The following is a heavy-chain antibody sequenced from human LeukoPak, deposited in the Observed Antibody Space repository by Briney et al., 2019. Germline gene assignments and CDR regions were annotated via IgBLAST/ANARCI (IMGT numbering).Heavy chain of an antibody. J-gene: IGHJ3*02. CDR1: GGSISSSSYY. D-gene: IGHD2-2*02. CDR3: ARETGYCSSTSCYNHDAFDI. Sequence: SETLSLTCTVSGGSISSSSYYWGWIRQPAGKGLEWIGRIYTSGSTNYNPSLKSRVTISVDTSKNQFSLKLSSVTAADTAVYYCARETGYCSSTSCYNHDAFDIWGQGTMVTASS. CDR2: IYTSGST. V-gene: IGHV4-61*02.